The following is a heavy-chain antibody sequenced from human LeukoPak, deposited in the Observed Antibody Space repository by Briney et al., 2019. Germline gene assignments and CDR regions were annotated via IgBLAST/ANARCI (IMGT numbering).Heavy chain of an antibody. J-gene: IGHJ4*02. V-gene: IGHV3-48*04. Sequence: PGGSLRLSCAASGFTFTRYSMTWVRQAPGKGLEWVSYISSSSSTIHYADSVKGRFTISRDNTKNSLYLQMNSLRAEDTAVYYCARPKGVRGFPLDYWGQGTLVTVSS. CDR3: ARPKGVRGFPLDY. CDR2: ISSSSSTI. CDR1: GFTFTRYS. D-gene: IGHD3-10*01.